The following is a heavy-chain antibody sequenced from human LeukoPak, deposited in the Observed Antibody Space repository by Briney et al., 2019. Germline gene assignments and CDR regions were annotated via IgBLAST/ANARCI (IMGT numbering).Heavy chain of an antibody. CDR3: ARATGTTSIHYNYDAFDI. V-gene: IGHV1-2*02. Sequence: GGSLRLSCAASGFTFSSYGMHWVRQAPGQGLEWMGWINPNSGGTNYAQKFQGRVTMTRDTSISTAYMELSRLRSDDTAVYYCARATGTTSIHYNYDAFDIWGQGTMVTVSS. CDR1: GFTFSSYG. J-gene: IGHJ3*02. D-gene: IGHD1-7*01. CDR2: INPNSGGT.